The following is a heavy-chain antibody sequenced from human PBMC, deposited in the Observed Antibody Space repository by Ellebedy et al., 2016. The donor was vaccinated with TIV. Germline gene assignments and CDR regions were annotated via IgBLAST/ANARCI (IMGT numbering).Heavy chain of an antibody. CDR2: IWYDGSNK. D-gene: IGHD2-2*01. J-gene: IGHJ4*02. CDR3: ARTHRRYQPLSSSFDY. Sequence: GGSLRLXCTVSGGSISSGGYYWSWIRQAPGKGLEWVAVIWYDGSNKYYADSVKGRFTISRDNSKNTLYLQMNSLRAEDTAVYYCARTHRRYQPLSSSFDYWGQGTLVTVSS. CDR1: GGSISSGGYY. V-gene: IGHV3-33*08.